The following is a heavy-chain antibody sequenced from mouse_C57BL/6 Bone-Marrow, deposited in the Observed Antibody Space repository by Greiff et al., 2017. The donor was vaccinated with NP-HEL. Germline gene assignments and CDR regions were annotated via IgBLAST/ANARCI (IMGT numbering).Heavy chain of an antibody. V-gene: IGHV1-69*01. CDR1: GYTFTSYW. Sequence: QVQLKQPGAELVMPGASVKLSCKASGYTFTSYWMHWVKQRPGQGLEWIGEIDPSDSYTNYNQKFKGKSTSTVDKSSSTAYMQLSSLTSEDSAVYYCARDLYYYAMDYWGQGTSVTVSS. CDR3: ARDLYYYAMDY. J-gene: IGHJ4*01. CDR2: IDPSDSYT.